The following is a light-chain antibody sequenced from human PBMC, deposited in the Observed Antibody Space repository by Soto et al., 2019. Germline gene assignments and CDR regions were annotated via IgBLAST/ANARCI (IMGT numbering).Light chain of an antibody. J-gene: IGKJ4*01. V-gene: IGKV1-12*01. CDR2: SAS. CDR3: QQASSFPLT. Sequence: IQMTQSPSSVSASVGDTVTITCRASQGIGSWLAWYHQIPGKAPKLLIYSASSLQSGTPSRFTGRGSGAAFTLTITNLQSEDVGVYHCQQASSFPLTFGGGTKVEIK. CDR1: QGIGSW.